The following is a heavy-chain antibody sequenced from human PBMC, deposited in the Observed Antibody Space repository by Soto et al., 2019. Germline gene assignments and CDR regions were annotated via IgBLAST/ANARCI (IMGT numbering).Heavy chain of an antibody. CDR2: IYPSDSDS. Sequence: GDSLKISCKGSGYSFTSYWIAWVRQMPGKGLEYMGIIYPSDSDSRYSPSFQGQVTFSADKSINTAYLQWSSLKASDTAMYYCARHGFYGDYSSNYFDPWGQGTLVTVSS. CDR1: GYSFTSYW. V-gene: IGHV5-51*01. J-gene: IGHJ5*02. D-gene: IGHD4-17*01. CDR3: ARHGFYGDYSSNYFDP.